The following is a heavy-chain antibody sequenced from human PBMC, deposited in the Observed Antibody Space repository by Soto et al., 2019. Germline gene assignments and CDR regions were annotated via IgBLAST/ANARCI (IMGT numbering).Heavy chain of an antibody. CDR1: GFTFSDYY. D-gene: IGHD2-8*01. CDR3: ARDNGGTFDS. CDR2: VSSRSTST. J-gene: IGHJ4*02. Sequence: QVHLVESGGGSVKPGGSLRLSCAASGFTFSDYYMTWIRQAPGKGLEWVSYVSSRSTSTNYADSMKGRFTSSRDNAKNSLYLQMSSLRAEDTAVYYCARDNGGTFDSWGQGPLVTVSS. V-gene: IGHV3-11*05.